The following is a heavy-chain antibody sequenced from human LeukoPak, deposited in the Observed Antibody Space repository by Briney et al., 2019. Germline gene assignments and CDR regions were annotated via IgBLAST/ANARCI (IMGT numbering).Heavy chain of an antibody. CDR1: GGTFSSYA. V-gene: IGHV1-69*05. J-gene: IGHJ4*02. CDR2: IIPIFGTA. CDR3: AVDYYDSSGYYHFDY. D-gene: IGHD3-22*01. Sequence: WASVKVSCKASGGTFSSYAISWVRQAPGQGRVWMGGIIPIFGTANYAQKFQGRVTITTDESTSTAYMELSSLRSEDTAVYYCAVDYYDSSGYYHFDYWGQGTLVTVSS.